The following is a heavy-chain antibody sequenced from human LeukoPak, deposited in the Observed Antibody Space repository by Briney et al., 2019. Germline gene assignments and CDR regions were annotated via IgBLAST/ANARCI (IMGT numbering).Heavy chain of an antibody. CDR3: VREHYNYYMDV. V-gene: IGHV3-9*01. Sequence: GGSLRLSCAASGFTFDDYAMHWVRQAPGKGLEWVSGISWNSGSIGYAESVKGRFTISRDNGKNSLYLQMNSLRAEDTALYYCVREHYNYYMDVWGKGTTVTVSS. CDR2: ISWNSGSI. CDR1: GFTFDDYA. J-gene: IGHJ6*03.